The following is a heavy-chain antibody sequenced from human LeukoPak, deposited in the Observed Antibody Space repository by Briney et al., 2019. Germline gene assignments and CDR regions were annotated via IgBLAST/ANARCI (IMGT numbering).Heavy chain of an antibody. V-gene: IGHV3-7*01. J-gene: IGHJ4*02. CDR2: IKEDGSQT. CDR1: GLTFSRSW. CDR3: SKSLDY. Sequence: PGGSLRLSCVASGLTFSRSWMDWVRQAPGKGLEWVANIKEDGSQTYYVDSAKGRFTISRDNAKNSLYLQMDSLRVEDTAIYYCSKSLDYWGRGILVTVSS.